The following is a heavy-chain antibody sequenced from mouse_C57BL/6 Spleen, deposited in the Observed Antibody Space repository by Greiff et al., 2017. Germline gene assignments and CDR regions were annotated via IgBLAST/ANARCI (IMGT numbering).Heavy chain of an antibody. CDR3: ARYAHYYGSSYFDY. V-gene: IGHV1-69*01. CDR2: IDPSDSYT. J-gene: IGHJ2*01. D-gene: IGHD1-1*01. CDR1: GYTFTSYW. Sequence: QVQLQQPGAELVMPGASVKLSCKASGYTFTSYWMHWVKQRPGQGLEWIGEIDPSDSYTNYNQKFKGKSTLTVDKSSSTAYMQLSSLTSEDSAVYYCARYAHYYGSSYFDYWGQGTTLTVSS.